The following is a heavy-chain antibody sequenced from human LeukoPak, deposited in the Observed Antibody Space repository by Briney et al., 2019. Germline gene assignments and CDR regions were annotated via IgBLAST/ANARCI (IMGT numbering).Heavy chain of an antibody. V-gene: IGHV3-30-3*01. CDR2: ISYDGSNK. Sequence: GRSLRLSCAASGFTFSSYAMHWVRQAPGKGLEWVAVISYDGSNKYYADSVKGRFTISRDNSKNTLYLQMNSLRAEDTAVYYCARAGYSGYDYHFDYWGQGTLVTVSS. CDR3: ARAGYSGYDYHFDY. J-gene: IGHJ4*02. CDR1: GFTFSSYA. D-gene: IGHD5-12*01.